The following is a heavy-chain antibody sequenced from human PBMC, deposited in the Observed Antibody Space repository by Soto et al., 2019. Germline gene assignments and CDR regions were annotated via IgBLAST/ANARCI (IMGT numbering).Heavy chain of an antibody. CDR2: ISGSGDST. D-gene: IGHD1-7*01. J-gene: IGHJ4*02. CDR3: ARRNYVGLYFDE. CDR1: GFTFSSYA. V-gene: IGHV3-23*01. Sequence: PGGSLRLSCAASGFTFSSYAMSWVRQAPGKGLEWVSVISGSGDSTYYADSVKGRFTISRDNSKNTLYLQMNSLRAEDTAVYYCARRNYVGLYFDEWGQGTLVTVSS.